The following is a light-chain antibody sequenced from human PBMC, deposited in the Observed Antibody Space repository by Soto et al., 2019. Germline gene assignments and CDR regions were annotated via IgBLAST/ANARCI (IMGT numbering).Light chain of an antibody. V-gene: IGKV1-5*01. CDR3: QQYDDYPLT. J-gene: IGKJ4*01. CDR1: QSIKNW. Sequence: DIQMTQSPSTLSASVGDRVTITCRASQSIKNWLAWYQQKPGTAPKFLIYDASTLESGVPSRFSGSGSGTEFTLTISSLRADDFATYFCQQYDDYPLTFGGGTKVEIK. CDR2: DAS.